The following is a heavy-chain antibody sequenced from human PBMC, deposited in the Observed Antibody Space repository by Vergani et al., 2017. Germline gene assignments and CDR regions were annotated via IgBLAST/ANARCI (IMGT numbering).Heavy chain of an antibody. V-gene: IGHV4-39*01. D-gene: IGHD6-19*01. CDR1: GASIRSSNYY. CDR2: IYYSGST. J-gene: IGHJ5*02. Sequence: QLQLQESGPGLVKPSATLSLTCSVSGASIRSSNYYWGWIRQPPGKGLEWIASIYYSGSTYYNPSLKSRVTISVVTSKNQFSLKLSSVTAADTAVYFCARHSTVEWLVKLGWIVPWGQGILVTVSS. CDR3: ARHSTVEWLVKLGWIVP.